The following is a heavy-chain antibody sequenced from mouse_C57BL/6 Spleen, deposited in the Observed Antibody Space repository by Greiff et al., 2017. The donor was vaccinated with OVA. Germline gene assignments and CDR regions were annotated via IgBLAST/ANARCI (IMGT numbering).Heavy chain of an antibody. Sequence: QVQLQPSGAELMKPGASVKLSCKATGYTFTGYWIGWVKQRPGHGLELIGVFLPGSGSTNYNEKFKGKATFTADTSSNTAYMQLSSLTTEDSAIYYCARRGNYDYFDYWGQGTTLTVSS. CDR1: GYTFTGYW. V-gene: IGHV1-9*01. CDR2: FLPGSGST. J-gene: IGHJ2*01. D-gene: IGHD2-1*01. CDR3: ARRGNYDYFDY.